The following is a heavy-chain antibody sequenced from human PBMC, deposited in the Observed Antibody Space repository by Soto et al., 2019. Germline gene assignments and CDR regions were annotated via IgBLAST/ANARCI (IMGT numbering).Heavy chain of an antibody. Sequence: GASVQVSCKASGYTFTSYAMHWVRQAPGQRLEWMGWINTGNGNTKCSQRFQDRVTITRDTSASTAYMELSSLRSEDTAVYYCARTPNWGVIITNFECWGQGTLVTVSS. CDR3: ARTPNWGVIITNFEC. D-gene: IGHD3-10*01. CDR1: GYTFTSYA. J-gene: IGHJ4*02. V-gene: IGHV1-3*04. CDR2: INTGNGNT.